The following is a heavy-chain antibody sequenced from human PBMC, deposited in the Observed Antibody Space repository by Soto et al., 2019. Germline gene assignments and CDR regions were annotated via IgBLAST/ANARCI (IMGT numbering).Heavy chain of an antibody. CDR2: LYSGGGT. J-gene: IGHJ3*01. Sequence: EVQLVETGGGLIQPGGSLRLSCAASGFIVSNNCMSWVRQAPGKGLEWVSVLYSGGGTYYADSVKGRFTISRDSSKNTLYLQMTSLSDEHTAVYFCARGGANDAFDVWVQGTMVTVSS. CDR3: ARGGANDAFDV. D-gene: IGHD1-26*01. CDR1: GFIVSNNC. V-gene: IGHV3-53*02.